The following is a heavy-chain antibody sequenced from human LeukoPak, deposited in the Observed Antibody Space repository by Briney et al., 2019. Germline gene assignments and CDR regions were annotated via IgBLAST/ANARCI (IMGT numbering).Heavy chain of an antibody. J-gene: IGHJ4*02. D-gene: IGHD6-13*01. CDR3: AKDRGSSTPRYYFDY. CDR1: GFTFSSYA. V-gene: IGHV3-23*01. Sequence: GGSLGLSCASSGFTFSSYAMSWVRQAPGKGLEWVSAISGSGGSTYYADSVKGRFTISRDNSKNTLYLQMNSLRAEDTAVYYCAKDRGSSTPRYYFDYWGQGTLVTVSS. CDR2: ISGSGGST.